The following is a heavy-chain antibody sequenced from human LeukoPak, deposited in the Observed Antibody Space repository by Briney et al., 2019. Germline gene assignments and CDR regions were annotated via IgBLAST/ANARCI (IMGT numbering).Heavy chain of an antibody. J-gene: IGHJ4*02. Sequence: GGSLRLSCAVSGFTFSSYWMSWVRQAPGKGLEWVANIKQDGSEKYYVDSVKGRFTISRDNAKNSLYLQMNSLRAEDTAVYYCASQGLDTAMAPHFDYWGQGTLVTVSS. V-gene: IGHV3-7*03. CDR1: GFTFSSYW. CDR2: IKQDGSEK. D-gene: IGHD5-18*01. CDR3: ASQGLDTAMAPHFDY.